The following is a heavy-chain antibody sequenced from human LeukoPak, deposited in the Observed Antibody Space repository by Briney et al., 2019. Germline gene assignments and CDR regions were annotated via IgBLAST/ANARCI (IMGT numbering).Heavy chain of an antibody. J-gene: IGHJ6*02. Sequence: GGSLRLSCVASGFTFSSYGMHWVRQAPGKGLEWVAVISYDGSNKYYADSVKGRFTISRDNSKNTLYLQMNSLRAEDTAVYYCAKDDAAGRYGMDVWGQGTTVTVSS. CDR2: ISYDGSNK. V-gene: IGHV3-30*18. D-gene: IGHD6-25*01. CDR3: AKDDAAGRYGMDV. CDR1: GFTFSSYG.